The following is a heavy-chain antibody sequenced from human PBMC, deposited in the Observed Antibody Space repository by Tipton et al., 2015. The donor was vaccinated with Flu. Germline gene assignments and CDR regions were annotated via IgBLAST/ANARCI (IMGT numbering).Heavy chain of an antibody. Sequence: GLVKPSETLSVNCAVSGYSINSGYYWGWVRQPPGKGLEWIASLYHSGTAYYNPSLQSRLTISVDTSKSQFSLRLNAVSAADTAIYYCARDQGFGAGMTYDYYGMDVWGQGTTVTVSS. CDR2: LYHSGTA. CDR3: ARDQGFGAGMTYDYYGMDV. CDR1: GYSINSGYY. V-gene: IGHV4-38-2*02. J-gene: IGHJ6*02. D-gene: IGHD3-10*01.